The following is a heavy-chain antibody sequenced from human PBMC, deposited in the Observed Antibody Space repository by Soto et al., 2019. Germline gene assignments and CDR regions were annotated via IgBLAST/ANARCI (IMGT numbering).Heavy chain of an antibody. CDR1: GGTFNRYT. J-gene: IGHJ6*02. CDR3: ALLGFRDGNNSKYNYSGMDV. V-gene: IGHV1-69*01. CDR2: IIPIFGTA. Sequence: VQLVQSGAEVKKPGSSVKLSCKASGGTFNRYTISWVRQAPGQGLEWMGGIIPIFGTANYAQKFQGRVAIIADESTSAADMELRSLRSEDTAVYYCALLGFRDGNNSKYNYSGMDVWGQGTTVTVSS. D-gene: IGHD1-1*01.